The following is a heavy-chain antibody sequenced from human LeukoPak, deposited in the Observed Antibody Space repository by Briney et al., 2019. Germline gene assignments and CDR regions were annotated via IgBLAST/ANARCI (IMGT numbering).Heavy chain of an antibody. D-gene: IGHD2-15*01. CDR2: LTDSGGAT. J-gene: IGHJ6*02. CDR3: AKDRFRSGDYYYGMDV. V-gene: IGHV3-23*01. CDR1: GFTFSSYA. Sequence: GGSLRLSCVASGFTFSSYAMGWVRQAPGKRPEWVSSLTDSGGATYYVDSVKGRFTISRDNSKNTLYLQMNSLRAEDTAVYYCAKDRFRSGDYYYGMDVWGQGTTVTVSS.